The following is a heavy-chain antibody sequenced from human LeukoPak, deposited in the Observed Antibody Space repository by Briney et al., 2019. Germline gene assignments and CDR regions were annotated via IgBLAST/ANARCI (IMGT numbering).Heavy chain of an antibody. CDR1: GGSISSYY. V-gene: IGHV4-59*08. D-gene: IGHD6-13*01. CDR3: ARFIAAAGRYGMDV. CDR2: IYYSGST. Sequence: SQTLSLTCTVSGGSISSYYWSWIRQPPGKGLEWIGYIYYSGSTNYNPSLKSRVTISVDTSKNQFSLKLSSVTAADTAVYYCARFIAAAGRYGMDVWGQGTTVTVSS. J-gene: IGHJ6*02.